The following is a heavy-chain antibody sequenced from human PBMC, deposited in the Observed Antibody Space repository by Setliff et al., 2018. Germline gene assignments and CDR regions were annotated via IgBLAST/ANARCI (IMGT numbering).Heavy chain of an antibody. CDR3: AKVGIDYIMTRDSTWQYIFYMDV. J-gene: IGHJ6*03. D-gene: IGHD5-12*01. CDR1: GDSLSSGTQY. V-gene: IGHV4-39*01. Sequence: PSETLSLTCSVLGDSLSSGTQYWAWIRQPPGKGLEWIGNINYSGSTYYNPSLKSRVTMSVDASRNQVSLKVTSVTAEDTAVYYCAKVGIDYIMTRDSTWQYIFYMDVWGRGTTVTVSS. CDR2: INYSGST.